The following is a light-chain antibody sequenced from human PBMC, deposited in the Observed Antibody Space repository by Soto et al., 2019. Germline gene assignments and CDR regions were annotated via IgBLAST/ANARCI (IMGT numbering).Light chain of an antibody. V-gene: IGKV1-5*01. CDR2: AAS. CDR3: LQEYRYPLT. Sequence: IQMTHPPSTLPATMGDRVTITCRANQSISTWLAWYQQKPGKAPNLLIYAASSLQSGVPSRFSGRGSGTYFTLTISGLQVEDSATYYCLQEYRYPLTFGGGTKVDIK. CDR1: QSISTW. J-gene: IGKJ4*01.